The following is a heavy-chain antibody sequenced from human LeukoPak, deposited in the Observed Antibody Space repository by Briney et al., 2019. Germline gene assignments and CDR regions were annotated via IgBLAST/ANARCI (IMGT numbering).Heavy chain of an antibody. J-gene: IGHJ3*02. CDR3: ARDSDDSSGPSAAFDI. Sequence: PSETLSLTCTASGGSISSYYWSWIRQPPGKGLEWIGYIYYSGSTNYNPSLKSRVTISVDTSKNQFSLKLSSVTAADTAVYYCARDSDDSSGPSAAFDIWGQGTMVTVSS. D-gene: IGHD3-22*01. V-gene: IGHV4-59*01. CDR2: IYYSGST. CDR1: GGSISSYY.